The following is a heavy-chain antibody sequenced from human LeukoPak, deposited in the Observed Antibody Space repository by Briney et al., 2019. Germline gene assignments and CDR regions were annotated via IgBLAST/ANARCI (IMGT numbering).Heavy chain of an antibody. CDR1: GFTFNRFG. D-gene: IGHD2-21*02. CDR2: IWYDGSNK. CDR3: ATSAHIEVGTAPPPDY. J-gene: IGHJ4*02. V-gene: IGHV3-33*01. Sequence: GGSLRLSCATPGFTFNRFGMHWVRQAPGKGLEWVAVIWYDGSNKDYADSVKGRFTISRDNSKNTLYLQMSGLRAEDAAVYYCATSAHIEVGTAPPPDYWGQGTLVTVTS.